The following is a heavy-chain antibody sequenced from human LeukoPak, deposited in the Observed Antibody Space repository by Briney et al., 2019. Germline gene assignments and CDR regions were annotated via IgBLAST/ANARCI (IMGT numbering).Heavy chain of an antibody. Sequence: GGSLRLSCTAYGFTFGDYAMSWVRQAPGKGLEWVGFIRSKAYGGTTEYAASVKGRFTISRDDSKSIAYLQMNSLKTEDTAVYYCTRGSLLRHFDYWGQGTLVTVSS. CDR1: GFTFGDYA. J-gene: IGHJ4*02. CDR2: IRSKAYGGTT. D-gene: IGHD2-15*01. V-gene: IGHV3-49*04. CDR3: TRGSLLRHFDY.